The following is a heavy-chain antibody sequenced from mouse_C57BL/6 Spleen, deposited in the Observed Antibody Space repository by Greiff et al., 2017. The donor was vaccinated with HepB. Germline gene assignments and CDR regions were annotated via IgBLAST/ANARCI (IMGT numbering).Heavy chain of an antibody. V-gene: IGHV1-82*01. J-gene: IGHJ2*01. CDR1: GYAFSSSW. CDR2: IYPGDGDT. CDR3: ARWIYYYGSSYYYFDY. Sequence: VQLQQSGPELVKPGASVKISCKASGYAFSSSWMNWVKQRPGKGLEWIGRIYPGDGDTNYNGKFKGKATLTADKSSSTAYMQLSSLTSEDSAVYFCARWIYYYGSSYYYFDYWGQGTTLTVSS. D-gene: IGHD1-1*01.